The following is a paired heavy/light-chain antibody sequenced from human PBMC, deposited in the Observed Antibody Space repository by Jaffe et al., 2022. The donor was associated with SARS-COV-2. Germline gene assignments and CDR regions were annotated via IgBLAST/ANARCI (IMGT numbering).Light chain of an antibody. CDR3: QQYYGTPLT. Sequence: DIVMTQSPDSLAASLGERATINCKSSQSVSYSSNNKNYLAWYQQKAGQPPKLLIYWASTRESGVPDRFSGSGSGTDFTLTISSLQAEDVAVYYCQQYYGTPLTFGGGTKVEIK. J-gene: IGKJ4*01. V-gene: IGKV4-1*01. CDR2: WAS. CDR1: QSVSYSSNNKNY.
Heavy chain of an antibody. J-gene: IGHJ4*02. CDR2: INVGNGNT. Sequence: QVQLVQSGAEVKKPGASVKVSCKASGYTFTSYAMFWVRQAPGQRFEWMGWINVGNGNTEYSRKFQGRVTLSRDTSASTAYMELSSLRSEDTAVYYCARDLCSGGSCYSSPFDYWGQGTLVTVSS. D-gene: IGHD2-15*01. V-gene: IGHV1-3*01. CDR3: ARDLCSGGSCYSSPFDY. CDR1: GYTFTSYA.